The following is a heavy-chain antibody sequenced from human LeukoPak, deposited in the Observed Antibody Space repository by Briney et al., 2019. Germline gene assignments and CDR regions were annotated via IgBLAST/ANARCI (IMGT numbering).Heavy chain of an antibody. CDR3: AKTDYGDYLVAALHVLQH. J-gene: IGHJ1*01. D-gene: IGHD4-17*01. Sequence: GGSLRLSCAASGFTFSSYGMHWVRQAPGKGLEWVAVISYDGSNKYYADSVKGRFTISRDNSKNTLYLQMNSLRAEDTAVYYCAKTDYGDYLVAALHVLQHWGQGTLVTVSS. V-gene: IGHV3-30*18. CDR2: ISYDGSNK. CDR1: GFTFSSYG.